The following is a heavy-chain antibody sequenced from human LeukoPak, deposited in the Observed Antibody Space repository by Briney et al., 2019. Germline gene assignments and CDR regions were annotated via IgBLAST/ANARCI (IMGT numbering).Heavy chain of an antibody. V-gene: IGHV3-7*05. CDR3: AREYYYDSSGPDY. J-gene: IGHJ4*02. D-gene: IGHD3-22*01. Sequence: PGGSLRLSCGASGFTFSSYWMSWVRQAPGKGLEWVANIKQDGTEKYYVDSVRGRFTISRDNARYSLYLQMNSLRVEDTAVYYCAREYYYDSSGPDYWGQGTLVTVSS. CDR2: IKQDGTEK. CDR1: GFTFSSYW.